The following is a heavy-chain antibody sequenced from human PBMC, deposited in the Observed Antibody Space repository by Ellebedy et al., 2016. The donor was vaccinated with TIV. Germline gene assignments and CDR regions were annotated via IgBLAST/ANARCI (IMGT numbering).Heavy chain of an antibody. D-gene: IGHD6-19*01. V-gene: IGHV3-23*01. CDR1: GFTFSNHA. J-gene: IGHJ4*02. CDR2: IGPRSEYT. Sequence: GESLKISCAASGFTFSNHAMAWVRQAPGKGLEWVSAIGPRSEYTFYADSVKGRFTFSRDNSKNTLYLQMNSLRAEDTALYYCAKDTRVAGTGYFDYWGQGTLVTVSS. CDR3: AKDTRVAGTGYFDY.